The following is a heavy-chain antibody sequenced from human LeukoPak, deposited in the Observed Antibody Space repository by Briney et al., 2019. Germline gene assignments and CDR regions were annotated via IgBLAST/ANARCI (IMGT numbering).Heavy chain of an antibody. D-gene: IGHD2-8*01. CDR1: GFTFNTYW. J-gene: IGHJ4*02. CDR3: VVLYTYGHLLDY. CDR2: INGDGSST. V-gene: IGHV3-74*01. Sequence: PGGSLRLSSAASGFTFNTYWMYSVRQAPGKGLVWVSRINGDGSSTASADSVKGRFTISRDDAKNALFLQMNRQRAEDTGVYYCVVLYTYGHLLDYWGRGTLVTVSS.